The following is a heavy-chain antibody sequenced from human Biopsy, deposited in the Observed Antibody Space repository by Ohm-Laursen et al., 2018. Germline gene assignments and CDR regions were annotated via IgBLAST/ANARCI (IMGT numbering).Heavy chain of an antibody. CDR3: ARDRIGGRGDPPDH. Sequence: GASVKASCKAFGYTFITHYANWVRQAPGQGLEWMGKINPSGGSTSYAQKFQGRVTMTRDTSTTTVYMELSSLRSEDTAVYYCARDRIGGRGDPPDHWGQGTLVTVSS. J-gene: IGHJ4*02. V-gene: IGHV1-46*01. D-gene: IGHD3-10*01. CDR2: INPSGGST. CDR1: GYTFITHY.